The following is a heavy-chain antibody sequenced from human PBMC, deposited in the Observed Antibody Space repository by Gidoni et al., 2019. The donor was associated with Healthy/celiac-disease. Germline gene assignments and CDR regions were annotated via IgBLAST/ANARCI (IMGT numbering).Heavy chain of an antibody. CDR1: GFTVSSNY. CDR2: ICSGGST. V-gene: IGHV3-66*01. Sequence: EVQLVESGGGLVHPGGSLRLYCAASGFTVSSNYMSWVRQAPGKGLGWVSVICSGGSTYYADSVKGRFTISRDNSKNTLYLQMNSLRAEDTAVYYCARDRTAAGTPGFDYWGQGTLVTVSS. CDR3: ARDRTAAGTPGFDY. D-gene: IGHD6-13*01. J-gene: IGHJ4*02.